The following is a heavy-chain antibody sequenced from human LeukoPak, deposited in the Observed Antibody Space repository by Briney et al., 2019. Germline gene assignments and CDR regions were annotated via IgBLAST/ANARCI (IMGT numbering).Heavy chain of an antibody. CDR3: AKGSLQWLVLLYY. Sequence: GGSLRLSCAASGFTFSSYAMSWVRQAPGKGLEWVSAISGSGGSTYYADSVKGRSTISRDNSKNTLYLQMNSLRAEDTAVYYCAKGSLQWLVLLYYWGQGTLVTVSS. D-gene: IGHD6-19*01. CDR2: ISGSGGST. V-gene: IGHV3-23*01. J-gene: IGHJ4*02. CDR1: GFTFSSYA.